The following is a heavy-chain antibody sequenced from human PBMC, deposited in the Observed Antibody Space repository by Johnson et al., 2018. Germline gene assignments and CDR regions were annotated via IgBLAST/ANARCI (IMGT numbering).Heavy chain of an antibody. D-gene: IGHD4-17*01. V-gene: IGHV3-30*18. J-gene: IGHJ6*02. Sequence: QLVQSGGGVVQPGXSRRXSCXASAFTFSNYGMHWVRQAPGKGLEWVAVISFDGSNKYYTDSVKGRFTISRDNYKNPLYLQMNSLRPEDTAVYYCAKDYGDYIYYNGMDVWGQGTTVSVSS. CDR1: AFTFSNYG. CDR2: ISFDGSNK. CDR3: AKDYGDYIYYNGMDV.